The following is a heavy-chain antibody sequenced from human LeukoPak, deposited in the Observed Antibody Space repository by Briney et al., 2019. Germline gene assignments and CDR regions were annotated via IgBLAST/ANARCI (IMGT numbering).Heavy chain of an antibody. D-gene: IGHD4-17*01. CDR2: IYYSGST. V-gene: IGHV4-59*01. Sequence: PSETLSLTCTVSGGSISSYYWSWIRQPPGKGLEWIGYIYYSGSTNYNPSLKSRVTISVDTSKNQFSLKLSSVTAADTAVYYCARDLFTPSDIDYGDSYYYGMDVWGQGTTVTVSS. CDR1: GGSISSYY. J-gene: IGHJ6*02. CDR3: ARDLFTPSDIDYGDSYYYGMDV.